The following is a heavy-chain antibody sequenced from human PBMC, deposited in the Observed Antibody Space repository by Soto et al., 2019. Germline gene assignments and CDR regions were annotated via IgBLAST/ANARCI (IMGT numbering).Heavy chain of an antibody. D-gene: IGHD3-22*01. J-gene: IGHJ6*02. V-gene: IGHV1-69*01. CDR1: GGTFSSYA. CDR3: ARDRGTMIVVVIRSYYYYGMDV. CDR2: IIPIFGTA. Sequence: QVQLVQSGAEVKKPGSSVKVSCKASGGTFSSYAISWVRQAPGQGLEWMGGIIPIFGTANYAQKFQGRVTITADESTSTAYMELSSLRSEDTAVYYCARDRGTMIVVVIRSYYYYGMDVWGQGTTVTVSS.